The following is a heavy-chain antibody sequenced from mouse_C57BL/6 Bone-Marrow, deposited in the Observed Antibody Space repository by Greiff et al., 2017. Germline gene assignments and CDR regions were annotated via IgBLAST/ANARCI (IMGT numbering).Heavy chain of an antibody. J-gene: IGHJ1*03. CDR3: ARDGGYWYFDV. Sequence: QVQLKQSGPELVKPGASVKISCKASGYAFSSSWMNWVKQRPGKGLEWIGRIYPGDGDTNYNGKFKGKATLTADKSSSTAYMQLSSLTSEDSAVYFCARDGGYWYFDVWGTGTTVTVSS. D-gene: IGHD2-3*01. V-gene: IGHV1-82*01. CDR1: GYAFSSSW. CDR2: IYPGDGDT.